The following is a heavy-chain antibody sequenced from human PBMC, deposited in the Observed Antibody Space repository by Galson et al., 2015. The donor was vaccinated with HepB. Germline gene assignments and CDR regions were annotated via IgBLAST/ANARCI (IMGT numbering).Heavy chain of an antibody. CDR2: ISAYNANT. D-gene: IGHD2-2*01. V-gene: IGHV1-18*01. Sequence: SVKVSCKASGYAFSSYGISWVRQAPGQGLEWMGWISAYNANTNYAQKLQGRVTMTTDTSTNTAYMELRSLRSDDTAVYYCASRPVPAADYYYGMDVWGQGTTVTVSS. J-gene: IGHJ6*02. CDR3: ASRPVPAADYYYGMDV. CDR1: GYAFSSYG.